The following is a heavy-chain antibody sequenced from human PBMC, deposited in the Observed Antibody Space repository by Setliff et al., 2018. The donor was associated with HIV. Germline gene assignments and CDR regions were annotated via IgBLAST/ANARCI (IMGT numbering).Heavy chain of an antibody. J-gene: IGHJ3*02. CDR2: ISQTGIT. Sequence: SETLSLTCAVYGGSFSGYFWSWIRQPPGKGPEWIGDISQTGITNYNPSLRSRVTISVDTSKKQFSLRLSSVTAADTAVYFCARALANWVGRRAFDIWGQGTMVTVSS. D-gene: IGHD1-1*01. CDR3: ARALANWVGRRAFDI. V-gene: IGHV4-34*01. CDR1: GGSFSGYF.